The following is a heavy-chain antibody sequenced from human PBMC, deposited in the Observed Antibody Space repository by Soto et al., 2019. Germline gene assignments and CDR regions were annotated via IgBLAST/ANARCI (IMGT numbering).Heavy chain of an antibody. D-gene: IGHD3-3*01. J-gene: IGHJ4*02. CDR2: IKSKTDGGET. CDR1: DFTFTNAW. Sequence: PGGALRLSCAASDFTFTNAWMNWVRQAPGKGLEWVGRIKSKTDGGETEYAAPVKGRFTISRDDAKNTLYLQMNSLKTEDTAVYYCFTDPFWSAFIPCYWGQGTLVTVSS. V-gene: IGHV3-15*07. CDR3: FTDPFWSAFIPCY.